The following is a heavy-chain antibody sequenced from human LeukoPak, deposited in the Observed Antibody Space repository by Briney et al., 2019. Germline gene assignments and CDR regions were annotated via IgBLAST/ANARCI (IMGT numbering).Heavy chain of an antibody. CDR2: ISYSGST. CDR3: ARDPRIAARPYDY. J-gene: IGHJ4*02. V-gene: IGHV4-39*07. Sequence: SETLSLTCTVSGGSISSSSNFWGWIRQPPGKGLEWIGSISYSGSTYYNPSLKSRVTISVDTSKNQFSLRLSSVTAADTAVYYCARDPRIAARPYDYWGQGTLVTVSS. D-gene: IGHD6-6*01. CDR1: GGSISSSSNF.